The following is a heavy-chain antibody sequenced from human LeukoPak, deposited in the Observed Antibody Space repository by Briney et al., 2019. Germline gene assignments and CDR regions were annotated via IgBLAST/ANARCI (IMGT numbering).Heavy chain of an antibody. CDR3: ERELPGDILTPYTLALSDNWFDP. J-gene: IGHJ5*02. V-gene: IGHV1-18*01. Sequence: VASVKVSCKASVYTFTSYGISWVRQAPGQGLEWMGWSSAYNGNTNYAQKLQGRVTMTTDTSTSTAYMERRRLRDDDTGVYYCERELPGDILTPYTLALSDNWFDPWGQGTLVTVSS. CDR2: SSAYNGNT. CDR1: VYTFTSYG. D-gene: IGHD3-9*01.